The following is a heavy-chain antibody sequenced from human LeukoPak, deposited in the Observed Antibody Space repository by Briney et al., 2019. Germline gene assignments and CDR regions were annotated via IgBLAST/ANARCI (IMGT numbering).Heavy chain of an antibody. CDR1: GGSISKDGYS. CDR2: IYHSGVT. CDR3: ARVPFYDVLTGSRNDAFDI. J-gene: IGHJ3*02. D-gene: IGHD3-9*01. Sequence: ASETLSLTFTVSGGSISKDGYSWSWIRQPPGKALQWMGYIYHSGVTLYNPSLMSRLTISVDKSKNQFSLKLSSVTAADTAVYYCARVPFYDVLTGSRNDAFDIWGQGTTVTVSS. V-gene: IGHV4-30-2*01.